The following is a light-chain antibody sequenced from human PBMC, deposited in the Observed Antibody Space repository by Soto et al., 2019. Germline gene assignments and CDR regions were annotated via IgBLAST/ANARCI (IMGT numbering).Light chain of an antibody. CDR1: SSDVGGYNY. CDR3: SSYTSSSTWV. J-gene: IGLJ3*02. V-gene: IGLV2-14*01. Sequence: QSALTQPASVSGSPGQSITISCTGTSSDVGGYNYVSWYQQHPGKAPKVMIYEVSNRPSGVSNRFSGSKSGNTASLTISGLQAEDEADYYCSSYTSSSTWVFGGGTTLTVL. CDR2: EVS.